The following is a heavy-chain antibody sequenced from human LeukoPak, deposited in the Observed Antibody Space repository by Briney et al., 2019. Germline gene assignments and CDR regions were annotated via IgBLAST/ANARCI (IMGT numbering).Heavy chain of an antibody. Sequence: ASVKVSCKASGGTFSSYAISWVRQAPGQGLEWMGGIIPIFGTANYAQKFQGRVTITADESTSTAYMELSSLRSEDTAVYYCARDMYYYDSSGYFPPPTKTAYYYYMDVWGKGTTVTVSS. D-gene: IGHD3-22*01. CDR3: ARDMYYYDSSGYFPPPTKTAYYYYMDV. CDR2: IIPIFGTA. V-gene: IGHV1-69*13. J-gene: IGHJ6*03. CDR1: GGTFSSYA.